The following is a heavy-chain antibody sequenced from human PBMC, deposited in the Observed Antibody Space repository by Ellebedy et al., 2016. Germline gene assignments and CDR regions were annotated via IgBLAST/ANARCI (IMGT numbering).Heavy chain of an antibody. D-gene: IGHD6-6*01. CDR2: VFYGGST. CDR1: GVSVDTYY. Sequence: SETLSLTXTVSGVSVDTYYWTWIRQSPGKGLEWIGYVFYGGSTKYNPSLRSRVAISLDTARNQFSLTLTSVAAADTAVYYCARDVSLYSSSPSFDFWGQGTLVTVSS. J-gene: IGHJ4*02. CDR3: ARDVSLYSSSPSFDF. V-gene: IGHV4-59*02.